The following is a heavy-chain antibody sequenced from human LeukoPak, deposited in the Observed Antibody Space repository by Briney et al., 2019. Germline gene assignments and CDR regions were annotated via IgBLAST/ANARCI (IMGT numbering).Heavy chain of an antibody. D-gene: IGHD1-26*01. CDR3: ARIGGSYYSYYYYYMDV. CDR2: INPSGGST. CDR1: GYTFTSYY. J-gene: IGHJ6*03. Sequence: ASVKVPCKASGYTFTSYYMHWVRQAPGQGLEWMGIINPSGGSTSYAQKFQGRVTMTRDMSTSTVYMELSSLRSEDTAVYYCARIGGSYYSYYYYYMDVWGKGTTVTVSS. V-gene: IGHV1-46*01.